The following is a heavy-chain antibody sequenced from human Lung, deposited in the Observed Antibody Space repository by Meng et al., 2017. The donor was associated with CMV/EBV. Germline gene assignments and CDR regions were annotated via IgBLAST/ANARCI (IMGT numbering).Heavy chain of an antibody. CDR2: INPNTGGT. V-gene: IGHV1-2*02. J-gene: IGHJ5*02. CDR3: ARVYKTVPYFDP. D-gene: IGHD1-1*01. Sequence: ASVXVSCKASGYTFTGYYLHWLRQAPGQGLEWMGWINPNTGGTTYARKFQGRVTMTRDTSINTADMELSGLTSDDTAVYYCARVYKTVPYFDPWGQGTLVTVSS. CDR1: GYTFTGYY.